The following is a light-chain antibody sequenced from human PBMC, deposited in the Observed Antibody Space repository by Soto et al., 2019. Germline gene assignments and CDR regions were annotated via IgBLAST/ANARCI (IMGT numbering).Light chain of an antibody. Sequence: IVLTQSPATLSVSPGERATLSCRASQSVSSNLAWYQHKPGQAPRLLIYDASTRATGIPARFSGSGSGTDFTLTISSLQSEDFALYYCQQYNNWPPRVTFGGGTKLEIK. V-gene: IGKV3-15*01. CDR1: QSVSSN. CDR3: QQYNNWPPRVT. J-gene: IGKJ4*01. CDR2: DAS.